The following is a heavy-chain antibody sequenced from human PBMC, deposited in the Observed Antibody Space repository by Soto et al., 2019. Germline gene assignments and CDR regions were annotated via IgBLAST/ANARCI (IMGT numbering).Heavy chain of an antibody. V-gene: IGHV4-59*01. CDR2: IYYSGST. CDR3: ARERASYSSSSFYYCYMDV. J-gene: IGHJ6*03. CDR1: GGSISSYY. Sequence: TSETLSLTCTVSGGSISSYYWSWIRQPPGKGLEWIGYIYYSGSTNYNPSLKSRVTISVDTSKNQFSLKLSSVTAADTAVYYCARERASYSSSSFYYCYMDVWGKGTTVTVSS. D-gene: IGHD6-13*01.